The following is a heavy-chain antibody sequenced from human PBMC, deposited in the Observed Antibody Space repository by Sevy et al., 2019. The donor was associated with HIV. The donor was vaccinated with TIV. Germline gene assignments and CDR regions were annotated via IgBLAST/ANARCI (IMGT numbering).Heavy chain of an antibody. J-gene: IGHJ6*02. D-gene: IGHD3-9*01. V-gene: IGHV3-30*18. Sequence: GGCLRLSCAASGFTFSNYGMHWVRQAPGEGLEWVAVISYDGSNKFYGGSVKGRFTISRDTSKSTLYLQMNSLRVEDTAVYYCAKDFTGYNGMDVWGQGTMVTVSS. CDR1: GFTFSNYG. CDR3: AKDFTGYNGMDV. CDR2: ISYDGSNK.